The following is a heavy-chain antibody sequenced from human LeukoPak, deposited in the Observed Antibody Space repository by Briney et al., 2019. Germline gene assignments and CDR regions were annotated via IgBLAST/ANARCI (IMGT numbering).Heavy chain of an antibody. J-gene: IGHJ6*03. Sequence: PGGSLRLSCAASGFTFSSYSMNWVRQAPGKGLEWVSYISSSSNYIYYADSVKGRFSISRDNAKNSLYLQMNSLRAEDTAVYYCARDRRAPYYDFRSGYIDHYYMDVWGKGTTVTVSS. D-gene: IGHD3-3*01. CDR1: GFTFSSYS. CDR3: ARDRRAPYYDFRSGYIDHYYMDV. CDR2: ISSSSNYI. V-gene: IGHV3-21*05.